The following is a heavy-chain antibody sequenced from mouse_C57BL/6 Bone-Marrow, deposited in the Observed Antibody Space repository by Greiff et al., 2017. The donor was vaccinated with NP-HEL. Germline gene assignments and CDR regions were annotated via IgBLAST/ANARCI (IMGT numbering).Heavy chain of an antibody. CDR2: IYPGSGNT. CDR1: GYTFTDYY. V-gene: IGHV1-76*01. Sequence: VQLQQSGAELVRPGASVKLSCKASGYTFTDYYINWVKQRPGQGLEWIARIYPGSGNTYYNEKFKGKATLTAEKSSSTAYMQLSSLTSEDSAVYFCARRGSLDYWGQGTTLTVSS. CDR3: ARRGSLDY. J-gene: IGHJ2*01.